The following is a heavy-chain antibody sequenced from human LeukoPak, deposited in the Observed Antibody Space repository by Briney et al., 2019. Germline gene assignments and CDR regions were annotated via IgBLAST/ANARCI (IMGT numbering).Heavy chain of an antibody. V-gene: IGHV4-4*02. CDR3: ARAGSSWYEYWFDP. CDR2: IYHSGST. D-gene: IGHD6-13*01. CDR1: GGSISSSNW. Sequence: SETLSLTCAVSGGSISSSNWWSWVRQPPGKGLEWIGEIYHSGSTNYNPSLKSRVTMSVDTSKNQFSLKLSSVTAADTAVYYCARAGSSWYEYWFDPWGQGTLVTVSS. J-gene: IGHJ5*02.